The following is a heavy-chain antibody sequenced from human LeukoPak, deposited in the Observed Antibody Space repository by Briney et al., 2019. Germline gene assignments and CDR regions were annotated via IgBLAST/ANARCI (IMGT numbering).Heavy chain of an antibody. D-gene: IGHD2-15*01. CDR1: GFTFSSYW. CDR2: IKQDGSEK. V-gene: IGHV3-7*01. J-gene: IGHJ4*02. CDR3: AREDYFSGGGCYPTFDY. Sequence: PGGSLRLSCAASGFTFSSYWMSWVRQAPGKGLEWVANIKQDGSEKYYVDSVKGRFTISRDNAKNSLYLQMNSLRAEDTAVYYCAREDYFSGGGCYPTFDYWGQGTLVTVSS.